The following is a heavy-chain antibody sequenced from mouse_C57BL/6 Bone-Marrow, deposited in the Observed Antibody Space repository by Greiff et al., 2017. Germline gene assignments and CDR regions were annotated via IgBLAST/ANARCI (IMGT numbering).Heavy chain of an antibody. D-gene: IGHD2-4*01. CDR1: GYTFTGYW. CDR2: ILPGSGST. CDR3: ARESMITTIYYYAMDY. V-gene: IGHV1-9*01. J-gene: IGHJ4*01. Sequence: VQLQQSGAELMKPGASVKLSCKATGYTFTGYWIEWVKQRPGHGLEWIGEILPGSGSTNYNEKFKGKATFTADTSSNTAYMQLSSLTTDDSANYYCARESMITTIYYYAMDYWGQGTSVTVSS.